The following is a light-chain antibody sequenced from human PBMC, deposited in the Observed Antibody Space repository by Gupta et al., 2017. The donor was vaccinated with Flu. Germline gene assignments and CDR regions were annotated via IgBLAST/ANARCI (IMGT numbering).Light chain of an antibody. CDR1: QGISSN. CDR3: QQYNRWPPWT. Sequence: EIVMTQSPAHLSVSPGESTTLSCRASQGISSNLAWYQQKPGQAPRLLIYGASTRATGIPDRFSGGGSETDFTLTISSLQSEDFAVYYCQQYNRWPPWTFGQGTKVEIK. J-gene: IGKJ1*01. CDR2: GAS. V-gene: IGKV3-15*01.